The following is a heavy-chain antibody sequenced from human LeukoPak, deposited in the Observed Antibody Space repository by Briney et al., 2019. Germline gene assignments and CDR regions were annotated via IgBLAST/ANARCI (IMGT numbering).Heavy chain of an antibody. J-gene: IGHJ6*03. V-gene: IGHV3-43*02. CDR2: ISGDGGST. Sequence: PGGSLRLSCAASGFTFDDYAMHWVRQAPGKGLEWVSLISGDGGSTYYADSVKGRFTISRDNSKNSLYLQMNSLRTEDTPLYYCAKDIDPYYYYMDVWGKGTTVTVSS. CDR3: AKDIDPYYYYMDV. CDR1: GFTFDDYA.